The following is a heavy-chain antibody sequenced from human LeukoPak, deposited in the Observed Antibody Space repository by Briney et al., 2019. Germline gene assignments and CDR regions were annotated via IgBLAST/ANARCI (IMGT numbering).Heavy chain of an antibody. Sequence: GGSLRLSCAASGFTFSSYSMNWVRQAPGEGLEWVSSISSSSSYIYYADSVKGRFTISRDNAKNSLSLQTNSLRAEDTAVYYCARDRGYGGYEEAGYCGHGTLVTVSS. CDR2: ISSSSSYI. V-gene: IGHV3-21*01. CDR1: GFTFSSYS. J-gene: IGHJ4*01. CDR3: ARDRGYGGYEEAGY. D-gene: IGHD5-12*01.